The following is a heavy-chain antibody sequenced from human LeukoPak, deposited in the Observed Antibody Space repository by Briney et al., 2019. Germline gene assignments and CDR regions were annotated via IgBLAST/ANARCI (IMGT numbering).Heavy chain of an antibody. D-gene: IGHD6-13*01. V-gene: IGHV3-23*01. CDR1: GFTVSSNY. CDR2: ISGSGGST. Sequence: GGSLRLSCAASGFTVSSNYMSWVRQAPGKGLVWVSAISGSGGSTYYADSVKGRFTISRDNSKNTLYLQMNSLRAEDTAVYYCAKDRTVAAAGTYYYYMDVWGKGTTVTVSS. CDR3: AKDRTVAAAGTYYYYMDV. J-gene: IGHJ6*03.